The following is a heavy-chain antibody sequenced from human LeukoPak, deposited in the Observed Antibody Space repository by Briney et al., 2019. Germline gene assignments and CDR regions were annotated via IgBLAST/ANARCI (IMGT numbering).Heavy chain of an antibody. D-gene: IGHD3-22*01. CDR1: GFSFSRYW. V-gene: IGHV3-7*01. J-gene: IGHJ4*02. CDR3: ATYDRNSYPDAY. Sequence: GGCLRLSCADSGFSFSRYWMSWVRQAPGKGLEWVANINQDGSERYYVDSAKGRFTISRDNAKNSLFLQMNSLRVEDTALYYCATYDRNSYPDAYWGQGTLVTVSS. CDR2: INQDGSER.